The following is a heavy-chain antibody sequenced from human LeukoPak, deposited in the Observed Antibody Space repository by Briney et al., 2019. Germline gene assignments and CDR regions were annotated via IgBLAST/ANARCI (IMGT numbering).Heavy chain of an antibody. Sequence: PSETLSLTCTVSGCSISSYYWSWIRQPPGKGLEWIGYIYTSGSTNYNPSPKSRVTISVDTSKNQFSLKLSSVTAADTAVYYCARGAKLGIDYWGQGTLVTVSS. CDR2: IYTSGST. V-gene: IGHV4-4*09. CDR3: ARGAKLGIDY. D-gene: IGHD7-27*01. J-gene: IGHJ4*02. CDR1: GCSISSYY.